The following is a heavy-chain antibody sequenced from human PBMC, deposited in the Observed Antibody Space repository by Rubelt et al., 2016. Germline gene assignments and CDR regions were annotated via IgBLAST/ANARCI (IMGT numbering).Heavy chain of an antibody. CDR3: ARHTGIAVAGPIDY. V-gene: IGHV4-59*08. Sequence: QVQLQQWGAGLLKPSETLSLTCAVYGGSISSYYWSWIRQPPGKGLEWIGYIYYSGSTNYNPSLKSRVTISVDTAKNQFALKLSSVTAADTAVDYCARHTGIAVAGPIDYWGQGTLVTVSS. CDR1: GGSISSYY. D-gene: IGHD6-19*01. J-gene: IGHJ4*02. CDR2: IYYSGST.